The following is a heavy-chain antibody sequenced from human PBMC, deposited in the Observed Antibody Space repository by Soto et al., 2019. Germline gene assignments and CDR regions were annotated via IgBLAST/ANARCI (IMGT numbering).Heavy chain of an antibody. Sequence: SVKVSCKASGGTFSSYTISWVRQAPGQGLEWMGRIIPILGIANYAQTFQGRVTITAEKSTSSAYMALSSVSSEDTAVYYCARENLYCSSTSCYDSVYYFDYWGQGTLVTVSS. CDR3: ARENLYCSSTSCYDSVYYFDY. D-gene: IGHD2-2*01. V-gene: IGHV1-69*04. J-gene: IGHJ4*02. CDR1: GGTFSSYT. CDR2: IIPILGIA.